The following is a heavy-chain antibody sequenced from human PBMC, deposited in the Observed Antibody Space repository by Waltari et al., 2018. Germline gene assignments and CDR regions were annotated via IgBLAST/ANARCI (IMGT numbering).Heavy chain of an antibody. J-gene: IGHJ3*02. Sequence: QVQLVQSGAEVKKPGASVKVSCQASGYTFTSYAMHWVRQAPGQRLEWMGWSDSGNVNTKDSLKCPGRVTITADKSTSTAYMELSSLRSEDTAVYYCARASPGRLVATIGRGAFDICGQGTMVTVSS. CDR1: GYTFTSYA. CDR3: ARASPGRLVATIGRGAFDI. D-gene: IGHD5-12*01. V-gene: IGHV1-3*01. CDR2: SDSGNVNT.